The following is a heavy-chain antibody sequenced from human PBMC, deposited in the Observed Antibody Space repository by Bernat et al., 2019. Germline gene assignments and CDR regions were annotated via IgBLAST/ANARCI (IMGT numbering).Heavy chain of an antibody. CDR1: GASISSSSYY. CDR3: ARWESTLVPGAFDI. Sequence: QLQLQESGPGLVKPSETLSLTCTVSGASISSSSYYWGWIRQPPGKGLEWIGSIYYTGSTYYSPSLKSRVTIPVDTSKNQFSLKLISVTAADTAVYYCARWESTLVPGAFDIWGQGTMVTVSS. D-gene: IGHD3-10*01. J-gene: IGHJ3*02. V-gene: IGHV4-39*01. CDR2: IYYTGST.